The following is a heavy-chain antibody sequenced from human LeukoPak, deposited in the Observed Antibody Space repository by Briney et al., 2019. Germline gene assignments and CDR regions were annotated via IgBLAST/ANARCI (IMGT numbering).Heavy chain of an antibody. CDR1: GFSLSTTGVG. CDR2: IYWNDDK. CDR3: ARRREMATLVYAFDI. Sequence: SGPTLVNPTQTFTLTCTFSGFSLSTTGVGVGWIRQPPGKALDWLALIYWNDDKRYSPSLKSRLTITKDTSRNQVVLTMTNMDPVDTATYYCARRREMATLVYAFDIWGQGTVVTVSS. D-gene: IGHD5-24*01. V-gene: IGHV2-5*01. J-gene: IGHJ3*02.